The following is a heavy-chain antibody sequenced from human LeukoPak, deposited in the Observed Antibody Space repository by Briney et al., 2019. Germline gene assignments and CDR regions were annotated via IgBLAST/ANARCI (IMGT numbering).Heavy chain of an antibody. V-gene: IGHV4-39*07. CDR3: ASTRTSALGLPFFDH. CDR2: IYYSGST. J-gene: IGHJ4*02. D-gene: IGHD5-18*01. Sequence: SETLSLTCSVSGVSISSTTYYCGWIRRPPGKGLEWIGSIYYSGSTYYNPSLKSRVTVSVDTSKNQFSLHMSSVTASDPAVYDCASTRTSALGLPFFDHWGQGSLVTVSS. CDR1: GVSISSTTYY.